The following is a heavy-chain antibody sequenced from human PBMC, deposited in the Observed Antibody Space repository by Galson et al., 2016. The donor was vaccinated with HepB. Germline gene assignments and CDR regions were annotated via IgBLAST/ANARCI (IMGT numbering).Heavy chain of an antibody. D-gene: IGHD3-9*01. V-gene: IGHV4-59*01. J-gene: IGHJ4*02. CDR3: AREYDILTGPYFDY. Sequence: SETLSLTCNVSGGSIGSFYWTWIRQAPGKGLEYIGYIFYDGSANYNPSLLGRVTISVDMSENRFSLKLNSETAADTAVYYCAREYDILTGPYFDYWGQGILVTVSS. CDR2: IFYDGSA. CDR1: GGSIGSFY.